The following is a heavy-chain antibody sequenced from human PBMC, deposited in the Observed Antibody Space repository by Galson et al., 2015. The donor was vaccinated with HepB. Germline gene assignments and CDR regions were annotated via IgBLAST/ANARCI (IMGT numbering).Heavy chain of an antibody. CDR3: ARGLSIFGRKHFDY. D-gene: IGHD3-3*01. J-gene: IGHJ4*02. V-gene: IGHV4-59*12. CDR2: IHYTGST. Sequence: ETLSLTCTVSGGSISDYYWTWIRQPPGKRLEYIGYIHYTGSTDYNPSLESRVSISVDTSKNRFSLILSSVTAADTAVYFCARGLSIFGRKHFDYWGQGILVTVSS. CDR1: GGSISDYY.